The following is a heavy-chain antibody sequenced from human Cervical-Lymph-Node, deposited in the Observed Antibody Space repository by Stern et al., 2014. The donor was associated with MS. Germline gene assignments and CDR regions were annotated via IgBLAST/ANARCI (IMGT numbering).Heavy chain of an antibody. Sequence: QLQLQESGPGLVKPSETLSLTCTVSGGSISSSSYYWGWIRQPPGKGLEWIGSIYYSGSTYYKPSLKRRFPISVDTSKNQSSLKLSSVTAADTAVYYCARNDYGDYPSPYYWGQGTLVTVSS. CDR3: ARNDYGDYPSPYY. V-gene: IGHV4-39*01. CDR2: IYYSGST. D-gene: IGHD4-17*01. J-gene: IGHJ4*02. CDR1: GGSISSSSYY.